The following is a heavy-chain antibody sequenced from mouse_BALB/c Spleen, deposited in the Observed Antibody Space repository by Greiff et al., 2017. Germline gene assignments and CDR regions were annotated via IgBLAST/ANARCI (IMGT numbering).Heavy chain of an antibody. CDR1: GFTFSSYA. CDR2: ISSGGSYT. D-gene: IGHD1-2*01. V-gene: IGHV5-9-4*01. Sequence: EVKVVESGGGLVKPGGSLKLSCAASGFTFSSYAMSWVRQSPEKRLEWVAEISSGGSYTYYPDTVTGRFTISRDNAKNTLYLEMSSLRSEDTAMYYCAITATSHYFDYWGQGTTLTVSS. CDR3: AITATSHYFDY. J-gene: IGHJ2*01.